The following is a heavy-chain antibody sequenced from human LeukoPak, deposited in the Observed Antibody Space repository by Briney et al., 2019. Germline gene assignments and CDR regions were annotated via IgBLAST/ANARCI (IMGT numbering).Heavy chain of an antibody. D-gene: IGHD6-13*01. J-gene: IGHJ4*02. V-gene: IGHV4-30-4*01. Sequence: SETLSLTCTVSGGSISSGDYYWSWIRQPPGKGLEWIGYIYYSGSTYYNPSLKSRVTISVDTSKNQFSLKLSSVTAADTAVYYCARACGGSWYYFDYWGQGTLVTVSS. CDR2: IYYSGST. CDR1: GGSISSGDYY. CDR3: ARACGGSWYYFDY.